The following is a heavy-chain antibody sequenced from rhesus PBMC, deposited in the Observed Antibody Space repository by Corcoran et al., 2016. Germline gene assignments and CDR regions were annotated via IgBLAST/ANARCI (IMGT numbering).Heavy chain of an antibody. CDR1: GGSIRTGNW. CDR2: ISGISGYT. D-gene: IGHD3-9*01. J-gene: IGHJ4*01. CDR3: GERMDS. Sequence: QVQLQESGPGLVKPSETLSLTCSVSGGSIRTGNWWNWIRQPPGRGLEWIWYISGISGYTDYNPSLKSRVTISTDTSKNYLSLRLNSVTAADTAVYYWGERMDSWGKGVLVTVSS. V-gene: IGHV4-65*01.